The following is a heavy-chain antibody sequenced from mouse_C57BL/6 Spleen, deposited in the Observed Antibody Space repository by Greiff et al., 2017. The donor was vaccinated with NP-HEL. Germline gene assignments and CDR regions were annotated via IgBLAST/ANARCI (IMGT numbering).Heavy chain of an antibody. CDR1: GYTFTDYY. Sequence: VKLMESGAELVRPGASVKLSCKASGYTFTDYYINWVKQRPGQGLEWIARIYPGSGNTYYNEKFKGKATLTAEKSSSTAYMQLSSLTSEDSAVYFCARDWDAYWGQGTLVTVSA. CDR2: IYPGSGNT. V-gene: IGHV1-76*01. CDR3: ARDWDAY. D-gene: IGHD4-1*01. J-gene: IGHJ3*01.